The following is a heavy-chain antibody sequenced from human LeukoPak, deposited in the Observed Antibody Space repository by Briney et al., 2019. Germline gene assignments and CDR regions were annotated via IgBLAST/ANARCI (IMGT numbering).Heavy chain of an antibody. V-gene: IGHV3-53*05. CDR2: IYSGGST. J-gene: IGHJ3*02. D-gene: IGHD1-26*01. Sequence: GGSLRLSCAASGFTVSSNYMTWVRQAPGKGLEWVSLIYSGGSTYYADSVKGRFTISRDNSKNTLCLQMNSLRAEDTAVYYCAKSSGSYDAFDIWGQGTMVTVSS. CDR1: GFTVSSNY. CDR3: AKSSGSYDAFDI.